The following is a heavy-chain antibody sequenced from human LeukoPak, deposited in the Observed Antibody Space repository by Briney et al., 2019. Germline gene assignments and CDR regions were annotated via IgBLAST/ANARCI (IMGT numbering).Heavy chain of an antibody. V-gene: IGHV1-18*01. CDR1: GYTFTSYD. J-gene: IGHJ4*02. D-gene: IGHD3-10*01. Sequence: ASVKVSCKASGYTFTSYDINWVRQATGQGLEWMGWISAYNGNTNYAQKLQGRVTMTIDTSTSTAYMELRSLRSDDTAVYYCARVVRGITLDYWGQGTLVTVSS. CDR3: ARVVRGITLDY. CDR2: ISAYNGNT.